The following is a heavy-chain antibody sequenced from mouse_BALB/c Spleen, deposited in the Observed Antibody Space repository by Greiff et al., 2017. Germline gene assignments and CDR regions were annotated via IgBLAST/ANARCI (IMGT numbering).Heavy chain of an antibody. D-gene: IGHD2-1*01. CDR3: AREGYGTYAMDY. CDR1: GDSITSGY. CDR2: ISYSGST. V-gene: IGHV3-8*02. J-gene: IGHJ4*01. Sequence: EVQLQQSGPSLVKPSQTLSLTCSVTGDSITSGYWNWIRKFPGNKLEYMGYISYSGSTYYNPSLKSRISITRDTSKNQYYLQLNSVTTEDTATYYCAREGYGTYAMDYWGQGTSVTGSS.